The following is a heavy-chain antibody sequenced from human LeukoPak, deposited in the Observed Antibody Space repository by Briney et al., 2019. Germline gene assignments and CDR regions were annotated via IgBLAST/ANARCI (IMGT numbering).Heavy chain of an antibody. CDR1: GYSISSSYY. CDR2: MYHNRGT. J-gene: IGHJ6*04. D-gene: IGHD3-10*01. V-gene: IGHV4-38-2*01. Sequence: SETLSLTCAVSGYSISSSYYWGCMRQPPGKGLEWIGSMYHNRGTYYNPSLKSRVTISMDTSKNQFSLRLSSVTAADTAVYYCASYYGAGVSAYDYFGMDVWGKGTTVTVSS. CDR3: ASYYGAGVSAYDYFGMDV.